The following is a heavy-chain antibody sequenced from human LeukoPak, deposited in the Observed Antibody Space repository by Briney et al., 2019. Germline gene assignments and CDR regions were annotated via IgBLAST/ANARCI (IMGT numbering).Heavy chain of an antibody. CDR2: ISSSSSYT. CDR3: VIDSSGYYYKPPNFDY. CDR1: GFTFSDYY. D-gene: IGHD3-22*01. J-gene: IGHJ4*02. Sequence: GGSLRLSCAASGFTFSDYYMSWIRQAPGKGLEWASYISSSSSYTNYADSVKGRFTISRDNAKNSLYLQMNSLRAEDTAVYYCVIDSSGYYYKPPNFDYWGQGTLVTVSS. V-gene: IGHV3-11*06.